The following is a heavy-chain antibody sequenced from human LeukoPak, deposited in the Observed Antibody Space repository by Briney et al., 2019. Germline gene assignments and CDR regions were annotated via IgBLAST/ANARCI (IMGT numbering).Heavy chain of an antibody. D-gene: IGHD3-3*01. CDR2: ISAYNGNT. V-gene: IGHV1-18*01. J-gene: IGHJ4*02. CDR1: GYTYTSYG. CDR3: ARDGHDFWSGYFYY. Sequence: ASVKVSCKASGYTYTSYGISWVRQAPGQGLEWMGWISAYNGNTNYAQKLQGRVTMTTDTSTSTAYMELRSLRSDDTAVYYCARDGHDFWSGYFYYWGQGTLVTVSS.